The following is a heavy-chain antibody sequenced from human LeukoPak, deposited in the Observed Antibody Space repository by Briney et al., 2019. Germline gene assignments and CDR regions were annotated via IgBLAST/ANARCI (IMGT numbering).Heavy chain of an antibody. D-gene: IGHD3-16*01. J-gene: IGHJ4*02. CDR1: GFTFSSYG. V-gene: IGHV3-30*02. CDR2: IPYDGSNK. CDR3: ANLLVDYVWGSPDY. Sequence: GGSLRLSCAASGFTFSSYGMHWVRQAPGKGLEWVAFIPYDGSNKYYADSVKGRFTISRDNSKNTLYLQMNSLRAEDTAVYYYANLLVDYVWGSPDYWGREPWSPSPQ.